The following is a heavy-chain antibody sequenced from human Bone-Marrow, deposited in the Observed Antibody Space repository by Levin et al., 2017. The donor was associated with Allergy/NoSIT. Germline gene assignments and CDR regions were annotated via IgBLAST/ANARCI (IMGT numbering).Heavy chain of an antibody. CDR2: MKQDGSEK. CDR3: ATVSSSSFDY. Sequence: GESLKISCVASGFSFSSYWMTWVRQAPGKEMEWVANMKQDGSEKNYVDSVRGRFTISRDNAENSLYLQMNSLRAEDTGVYYCATVSSSSFDYWGQGTLVTVSA. V-gene: IGHV3-7*01. J-gene: IGHJ4*02. CDR1: GFSFSSYW. D-gene: IGHD5/OR15-5a*01.